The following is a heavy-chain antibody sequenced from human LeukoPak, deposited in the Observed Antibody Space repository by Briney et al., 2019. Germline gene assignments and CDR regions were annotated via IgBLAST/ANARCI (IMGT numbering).Heavy chain of an antibody. Sequence: GGSLRLSCAASGFTFNNYGMSWVRQAPGKGLEWVSTITGSGGGTFYADSVKGRFAIPRDNSRNMLYLQMNSLRAEDTAVYYCARRGMTTTWLYYFDYWGQGTLVTVSS. CDR1: GFTFNNYG. D-gene: IGHD2/OR15-2a*01. CDR2: ITGSGGGT. CDR3: ARRGMTTTWLYYFDY. J-gene: IGHJ4*02. V-gene: IGHV3-23*01.